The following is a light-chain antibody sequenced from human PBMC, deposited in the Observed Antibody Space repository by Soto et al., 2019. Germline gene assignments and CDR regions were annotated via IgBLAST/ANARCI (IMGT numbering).Light chain of an antibody. CDR1: SSDVGSYDC. Sequence: QSALTQPASVSGSPGQSIAISCTGTSSDVGSYDCVSWYQQHPGKAPTLMIYEVNKRPAGVSNRFSCSKAANTASLTISGLQAEDAADYYCCSYVGSPTLVFGGGTKVTVL. J-gene: IGLJ3*02. CDR2: EVN. CDR3: CSYVGSPTLV. V-gene: IGLV2-23*02.